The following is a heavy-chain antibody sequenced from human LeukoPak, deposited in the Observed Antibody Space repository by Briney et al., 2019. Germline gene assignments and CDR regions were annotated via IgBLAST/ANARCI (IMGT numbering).Heavy chain of an antibody. CDR2: ISAYYGTT. CDR1: GYTFTSYG. V-gene: IGHV1-18*01. D-gene: IGHD1-26*01. Sequence: EASVKVSCKASGYTFTSYGISWVRQAPGQGLEWMGWISAYYGTTNYAQKFKGRVTMTTDTSTSTVYMELRSLRSDDTAVYYCARGREPVVDAFDTWGQGTMVTVSS. J-gene: IGHJ3*02. CDR3: ARGREPVVDAFDT.